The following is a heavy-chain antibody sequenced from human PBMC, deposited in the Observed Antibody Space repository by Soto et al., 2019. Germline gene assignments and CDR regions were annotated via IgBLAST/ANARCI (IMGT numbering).Heavy chain of an antibody. V-gene: IGHV2-5*02. CDR2: IYGDDDK. Sequence: SGPTLVNPTQTLTLTCTFSGFSLTTNRVVVGWVRQPPGKAPSWLAFIYGDDDKRYSPSLWSRLTITKDTSKNRVVLTMTNLDPVDTATYYCVHRTTVTSDDYWGRGTLVTVSS. CDR3: VHRTTVTSDDY. CDR1: GFSLTTNRVV. D-gene: IGHD4-17*01. J-gene: IGHJ4*02.